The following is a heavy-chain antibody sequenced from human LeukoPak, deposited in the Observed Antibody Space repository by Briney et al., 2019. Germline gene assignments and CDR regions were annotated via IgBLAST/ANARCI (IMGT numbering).Heavy chain of an antibody. Sequence: PSETLSLTCAVSGYSISSGYYWGWIRQPPGKGLEWIGSIPHSGRTYHNPSLKSRVTISVDTSKNQVSLKLNSVTAADPAVYYWASDPTDSGVYYFGFWGQGTLVTVSS. D-gene: IGHD3-3*01. J-gene: IGHJ4*02. CDR1: GYSISSGYY. CDR2: IPHSGRT. CDR3: ASDPTDSGVYYFGF. V-gene: IGHV4-38-2*01.